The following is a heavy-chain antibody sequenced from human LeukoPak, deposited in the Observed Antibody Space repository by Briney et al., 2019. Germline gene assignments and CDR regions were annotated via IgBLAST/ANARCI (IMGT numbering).Heavy chain of an antibody. V-gene: IGHV3-30-3*01. CDR3: ARVYETNGYLY. Sequence: PGGSLRLSCAASGFTFSSYAMHWVRQAPGKGLEWVAVISYDGSNKYYVDSVKGRFTISRDNSKNTLYLQMNSLRAEDTAVYYCARVYETNGYLYWGQGSLVTVSS. CDR1: GFTFSSYA. J-gene: IGHJ4*02. D-gene: IGHD3-22*01. CDR2: ISYDGSNK.